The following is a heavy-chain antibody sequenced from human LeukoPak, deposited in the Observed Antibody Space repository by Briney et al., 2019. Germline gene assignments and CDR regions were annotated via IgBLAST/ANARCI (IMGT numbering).Heavy chain of an antibody. CDR3: ARGGPGYYASGTLGYFDY. V-gene: IGHV4-59*01. CDR1: GGSISSYY. D-gene: IGHD3-10*01. J-gene: IGHJ4*02. Sequence: SETLSLTCTVSGGSISSYYWSWIRQPPGKGLEWIGCIYYSGSTNYNPSLKSRVTISVDTSKNQFSLKPSSVTAADTAVYYCARGGPGYYASGTLGYFDYWGQGTLVTVSS. CDR2: IYYSGST.